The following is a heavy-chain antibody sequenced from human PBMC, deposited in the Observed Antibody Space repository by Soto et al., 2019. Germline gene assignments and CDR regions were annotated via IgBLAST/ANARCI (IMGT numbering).Heavy chain of an antibody. D-gene: IGHD3-10*01. CDR2: ISSSGSTI. V-gene: IGHV3-48*03. Sequence: EVQLVESGGGLVQPGGPLRLSCAASGFTFSSYEMNWVRQAPGKGLEWVSYISSSGSTIYYADSVKGRFTISRDNAKNSLYLQMNSLRAEDTAVYYCARVGYDYYGMDVWGQGTTVTVSS. CDR3: ARVGYDYYGMDV. J-gene: IGHJ6*02. CDR1: GFTFSSYE.